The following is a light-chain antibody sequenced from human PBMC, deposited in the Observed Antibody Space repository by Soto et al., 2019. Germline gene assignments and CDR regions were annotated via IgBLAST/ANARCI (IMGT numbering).Light chain of an antibody. CDR3: AAWDATLNGL. J-gene: IGLJ2*01. Sequence: VLTQPPSASGTPGQRVTISCSGSSSNIGSNTVNWYQQVPGTAPKLLIYSNNQRPSGVPDRFSGSKSGTSASLAISGLQSEDEADYYCAAWDATLNGLFGGGTQLTVL. CDR1: SSNIGSNT. V-gene: IGLV1-44*01. CDR2: SNN.